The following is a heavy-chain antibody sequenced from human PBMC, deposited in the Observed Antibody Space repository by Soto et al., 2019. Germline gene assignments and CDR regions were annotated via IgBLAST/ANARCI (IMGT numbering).Heavy chain of an antibody. CDR2: IYYSGST. CDR1: GGSISSSSYY. V-gene: IGHV4-39*01. CDR3: ARKARYRDSSGYYRNWFDP. Sequence: QLQLQESGPGLVKPSETLSLTCTVSGGSISSSSYYWGWIRQPPGKGLEWIGSIYYSGSTYYNPSLKSRVTISVDTSKNQFSLKLSSVTAADTAVYYCARKARYRDSSGYYRNWFDPWGQGTLVTVSS. J-gene: IGHJ5*02. D-gene: IGHD3-22*01.